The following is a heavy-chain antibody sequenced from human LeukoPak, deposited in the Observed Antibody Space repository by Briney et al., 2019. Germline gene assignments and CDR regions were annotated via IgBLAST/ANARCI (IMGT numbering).Heavy chain of an antibody. Sequence: PGGSLRLSCAASGFTFSSYEMNWVRQAPGKGLEWVSYISSSGSTIYYADSVKGRFTISRDNAKNSLYLQMNSLRAEDTAVYYCARLVSGYSYGHDAFVIWGQGTMVTVSS. V-gene: IGHV3-48*03. D-gene: IGHD5-18*01. CDR2: ISSSGSTI. CDR3: ARLVSGYSYGHDAFVI. J-gene: IGHJ3*02. CDR1: GFTFSSYE.